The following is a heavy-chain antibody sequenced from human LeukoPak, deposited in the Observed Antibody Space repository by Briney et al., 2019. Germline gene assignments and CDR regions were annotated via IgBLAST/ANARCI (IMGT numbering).Heavy chain of an antibody. J-gene: IGHJ5*02. CDR3: ARVSVPAATSPWFDP. CDR1: GGSISSSSYY. CDR2: IYYSGST. V-gene: IGHV4-39*07. Sequence: SETLSLTCTVSGGSISSSSYYWGWIRQPPGKGLEWIGSIYYSGSTYYNPSLKSRVTISVDTSKNQFSLKLSSVTAADTAVYYCARVSVPAATSPWFDPWGQGTLVTVSS. D-gene: IGHD2-2*01.